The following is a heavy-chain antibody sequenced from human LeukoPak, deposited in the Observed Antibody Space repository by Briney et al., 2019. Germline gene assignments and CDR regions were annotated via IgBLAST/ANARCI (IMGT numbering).Heavy chain of an antibody. J-gene: IGHJ4*02. CDR1: GASFSGDY. CDR3: ARGNAELQLVGGYYFDS. V-gene: IGHV4-34*01. Sequence: PSQTLSLTRAVYGASFSGDYWSWIRQPPGNGLEWIGEINHSGRTNYNPFLKSRLTISVDTSKNQFSLKLSSVTAEGTAVYYCARGNAELQLVGGYYFDSWGQGNLVTVSS. CDR2: INHSGRT. D-gene: IGHD6-13*01.